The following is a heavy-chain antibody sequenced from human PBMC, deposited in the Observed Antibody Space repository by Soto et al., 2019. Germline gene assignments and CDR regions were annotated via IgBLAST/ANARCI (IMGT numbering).Heavy chain of an antibody. CDR1: GGTFTSYT. CDR3: AASYGSGSAHFDY. D-gene: IGHD3-10*01. Sequence: QVQLVQSGAEVKMPGSSVKVSCTASGGTFTSYTFSWVRQVPGQGLEWMGRIIPILRMADFAQKFHGRVTINADESTSPVYMKLSSRRSEDTAVYYCAASYGSGSAHFDYWGQGTLVTVS. J-gene: IGHJ4*02. V-gene: IGHV1-69*02. CDR2: IIPILRMA.